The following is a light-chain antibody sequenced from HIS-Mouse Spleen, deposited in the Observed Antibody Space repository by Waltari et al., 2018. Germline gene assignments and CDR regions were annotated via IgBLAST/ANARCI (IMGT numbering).Light chain of an antibody. CDR2: YKSDSDK. Sequence: QAVLTQPSSLSASPGASASLTCTLRSAINVVTYRIYWYQQKPGSPPQYLLRYKSDSDKQQGSGVPSRFSGSKDASANAGILLISGLQSEDEADYYCMIWHSSAWVFGGGTKLTVL. CDR1: SAINVVTYR. J-gene: IGLJ3*02. V-gene: IGLV5-45*02. CDR3: MIWHSSAWV.